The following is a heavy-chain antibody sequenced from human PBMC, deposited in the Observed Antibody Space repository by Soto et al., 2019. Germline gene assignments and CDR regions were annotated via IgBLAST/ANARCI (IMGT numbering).Heavy chain of an antibody. CDR3: ARAGDSYGYDYSYYGMDG. CDR1: GGSISSGGYS. V-gene: IGHV4-31*03. Sequence: PSETLSLTCTVSGGSISSGGYSWSWIRQHPGKGLEWIGYIYYSGSTYYNPSLKSRVTISVDTSKNQFSLKLNSVTAADTAVYYCARAGDSYGYDYSYYGMDGWGQGTTVTVSS. CDR2: IYYSGST. D-gene: IGHD5-18*01. J-gene: IGHJ6*02.